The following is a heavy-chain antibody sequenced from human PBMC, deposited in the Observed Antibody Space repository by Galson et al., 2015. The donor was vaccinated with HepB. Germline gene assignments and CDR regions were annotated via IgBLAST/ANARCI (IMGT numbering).Heavy chain of an antibody. J-gene: IGHJ2*01. CDR1: AFTFSNFA. CDR3: TRGLGHGYLYGFWAFDL. Sequence: SLRLSCATSAFTFSNFAMHWVRQAPGEGLEWVASISYDGGNKNYADSVKGRFSITRDDPKATMYLQMNSLRPEDTAIYYCTRGLGHGYLYGFWAFDLWGRGTLVTVSS. V-gene: IGHV3-30*04. CDR2: ISYDGGNK. D-gene: IGHD5-24*01.